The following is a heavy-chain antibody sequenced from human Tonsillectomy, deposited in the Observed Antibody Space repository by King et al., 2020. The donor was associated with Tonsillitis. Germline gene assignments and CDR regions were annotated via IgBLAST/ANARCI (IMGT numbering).Heavy chain of an antibody. CDR2: IFSNDEK. CDR3: ARISVYAMDFDY. D-gene: IGHD2-8*01. CDR1: GFSLSNARVG. Sequence: VTLKESGPVLVKPTETLTLTCTVSGFSLSNARVGVSWIRQPPGKALEWLAHIFSNDEKSHSTSLKSRLTISKDTSKSQVVLTMTNMDPVDTATYYCARISVYAMDFDYWGQGTLVTVSS. V-gene: IGHV2-26*01. J-gene: IGHJ4*02.